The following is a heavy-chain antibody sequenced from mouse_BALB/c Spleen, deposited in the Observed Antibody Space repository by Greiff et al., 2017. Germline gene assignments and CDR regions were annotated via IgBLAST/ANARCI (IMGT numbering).Heavy chain of an antibody. D-gene: IGHD4-1*01. CDR3: ARDQTGTAY. J-gene: IGHJ3*01. CDR1: GFSLTSYG. CDR2: IWAGGST. Sequence: VKLMESGPGLVAPSQSLSITCTVSGFSLTSYGVHWVRQPPGKGLEWLGVIWAGGSTNYNSALMSRLSISKDNSKSQVFLKMNSLQTDDTAMYYCARDQTGTAYWGQGTLVTVSA. V-gene: IGHV2-9*02.